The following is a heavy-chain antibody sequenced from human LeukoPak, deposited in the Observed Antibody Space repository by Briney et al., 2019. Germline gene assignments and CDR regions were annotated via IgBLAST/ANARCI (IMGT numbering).Heavy chain of an antibody. CDR2: INHSGST. D-gene: IGHD3-10*01. J-gene: IGHJ6*03. Sequence: SETLSLTCAVYSESFSTYYWNWIRQPPGKGLEWIGEINHSGSTTYNPSLKSRVTISVDTSKNQFSLKLSSVTAADTAVYYCARAPFNSYGSYYYMDVWGKGTTVTVSS. CDR1: SESFSTYY. V-gene: IGHV4-34*01. CDR3: ARAPFNSYGSYYYMDV.